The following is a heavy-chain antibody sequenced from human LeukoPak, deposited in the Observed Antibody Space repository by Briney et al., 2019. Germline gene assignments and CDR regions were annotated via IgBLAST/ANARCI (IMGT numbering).Heavy chain of an antibody. V-gene: IGHV4-59*01. CDR3: ARDTYYYDSRGYYVHYMDV. D-gene: IGHD3-22*01. CDR2: IYYSGST. CDR1: DGSISSYY. Sequence: PSETLSLTCTVSDGSISSYYWSWIRQPPGKGLEWIGYIYYSGSTNYNPSLKSRVNISVDTSKNQFSLNLSSVTAADTAIYYCARDTYYYDSRGYYVHYMDVWGKGTTVTVS. J-gene: IGHJ6*03.